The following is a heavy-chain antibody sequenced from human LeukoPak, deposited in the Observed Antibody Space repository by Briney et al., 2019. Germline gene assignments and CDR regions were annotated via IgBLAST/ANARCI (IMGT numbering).Heavy chain of an antibody. CDR2: ISTGGSHK. V-gene: IGHV3-30*18. CDR3: AKDGTSSWFGEAT. CDR1: GFTFSDYG. J-gene: IGHJ5*02. Sequence: PGRSLRLSCAASGFTFSDYGMQWVRQAPGQGLEWVALISTGGSHKDYADSVKGRFTLSRDNSKNTLYLQMNSLRVEDTAVYYCAKDGTSSWFGEATWGQGTLVTVSS. D-gene: IGHD6-13*01.